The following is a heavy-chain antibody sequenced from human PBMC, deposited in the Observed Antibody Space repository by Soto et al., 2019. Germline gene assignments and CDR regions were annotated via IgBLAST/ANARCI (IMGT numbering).Heavy chain of an antibody. D-gene: IGHD1-1*01. V-gene: IGHV4-30-4*08. CDR1: GGSISSGDYY. CDR2: IYYSGST. Sequence: SATLSLTCTVSGGSISSGDYYWSWIRQPPGKGLEWIGYIYYSGSTYYNPSLKSRVTISVDTSKNQFSLKLSSVTAADTAVYYCASLVGTLPAPRGMGVWGQGTTVTVSS. J-gene: IGHJ6*02. CDR3: ASLVGTLPAPRGMGV.